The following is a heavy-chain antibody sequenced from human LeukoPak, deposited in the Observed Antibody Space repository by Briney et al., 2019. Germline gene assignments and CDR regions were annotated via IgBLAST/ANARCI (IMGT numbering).Heavy chain of an antibody. CDR3: AKENCSGGSCFFDY. CDR2: IWYDGSNK. V-gene: IGHV3-33*06. J-gene: IGHJ4*02. Sequence: PGGSLRPSCAAPGFTFSSYGMHWVRQAPGKGLEWVAVIWYDGSNKYYADSVKGRFTISRDNSKNTLYLQMNSLRAEDTAVYYCAKENCSGGSCFFDYWGQGTLVTVSS. D-gene: IGHD2-15*01. CDR1: GFTFSSYG.